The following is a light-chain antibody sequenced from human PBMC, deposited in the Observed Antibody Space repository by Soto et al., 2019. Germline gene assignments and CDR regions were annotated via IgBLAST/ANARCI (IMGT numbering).Light chain of an antibody. CDR2: GAS. V-gene: IGKV3D-15*01. Sequence: EIVMTQSPATLSVSPGEKATLSCRASQSVSSSYIAWYQQKSGQAPRLLLYGASSRATGIPDRFRGSGSGTEFTLTISNLQSEDFAVYYCQQYNNWPPAITFGQGTRLEIK. CDR1: QSVSSS. CDR3: QQYNNWPPAIT. J-gene: IGKJ5*01.